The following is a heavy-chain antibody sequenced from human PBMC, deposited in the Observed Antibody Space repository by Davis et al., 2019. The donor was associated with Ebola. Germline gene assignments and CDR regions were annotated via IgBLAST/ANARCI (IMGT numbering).Heavy chain of an antibody. CDR1: GFTFSGSA. J-gene: IGHJ4*02. D-gene: IGHD3-10*01. V-gene: IGHV3-73*01. CDR3: ARGFRYFDY. CDR2: IRSKANSYAT. Sequence: GESLKISCAASGFTFSGSAMHWVRQASGKGLEWVGRIRSKANSYATAYAASVKGRFTISRDDSKNTAYLQMNSLRAEDTAVYYCARGFRYFDYWGQGTLVTVSS.